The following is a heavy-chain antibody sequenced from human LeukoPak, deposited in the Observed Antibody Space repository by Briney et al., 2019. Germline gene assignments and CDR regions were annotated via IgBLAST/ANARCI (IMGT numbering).Heavy chain of an antibody. J-gene: IGHJ4*02. Sequence: GESLKISCKGSGYSFTSYWIGCVRQMPGKGLEWMGIIYPGDSDTRYSPSFEGPVTISSSQSPSTAYLQWSSLKASDTAMYYCARHSNYYDSSGYCDYWGQGTLVTVSS. CDR1: GYSFTSYW. V-gene: IGHV5-51*01. D-gene: IGHD3-22*01. CDR3: ARHSNYYDSSGYCDY. CDR2: IYPGDSDT.